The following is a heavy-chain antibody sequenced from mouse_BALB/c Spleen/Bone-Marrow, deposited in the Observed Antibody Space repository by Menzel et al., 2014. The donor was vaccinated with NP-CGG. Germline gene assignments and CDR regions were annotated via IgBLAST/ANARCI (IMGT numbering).Heavy chain of an antibody. J-gene: IGHJ2*01. V-gene: IGHV7-3*02. CDR2: IRNKANGYTT. CDR3: ARDYNGYFDF. Sequence: EVMLVESGGGLAQPGGSLRLSCTTSGFTFTNYFMTWVRQPPGKALEWLGFIRNKANGYTTEYNPSVKGRFTISRDNSQGIFYLQMNTLRAEDSAIYYCARDYNGYFDFWGQGTTLTVSS. CDR1: GFTFTNYF. D-gene: IGHD6-1*01.